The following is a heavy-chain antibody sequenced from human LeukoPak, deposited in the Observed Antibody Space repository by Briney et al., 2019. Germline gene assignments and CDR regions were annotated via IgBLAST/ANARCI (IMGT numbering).Heavy chain of an antibody. Sequence: PGGSLRLSCAASGFAFSSYWMHWVRQAPGKGLVWVSRINSDGSTTTYADSVKGRFTISRDNAKNTLYLQMNGLRAEDTAVYYCTRGYYYDSSGPKIPFDYWGQGTLVTVSS. CDR1: GFAFSSYW. D-gene: IGHD3-22*01. CDR2: INSDGSTT. V-gene: IGHV3-74*01. CDR3: TRGYYYDSSGPKIPFDY. J-gene: IGHJ4*02.